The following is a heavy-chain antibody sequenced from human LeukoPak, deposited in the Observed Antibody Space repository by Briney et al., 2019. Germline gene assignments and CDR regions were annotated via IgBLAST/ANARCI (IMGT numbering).Heavy chain of an antibody. D-gene: IGHD5-24*01. CDR1: GYDFSTYW. CDR3: ARASRDGYNQNFDH. V-gene: IGHV5-51*01. CDR2: THPGGSET. Sequence: GESLKISCKGLGYDFSTYWNAWVRQRPGKGLEWMGITHPGGSETRYDPSFQGQVTISADRSTSTAYLQLSSLRASDTAMYYCARASRDGYNQNFDHWGQGTLVTVSS. J-gene: IGHJ4*02.